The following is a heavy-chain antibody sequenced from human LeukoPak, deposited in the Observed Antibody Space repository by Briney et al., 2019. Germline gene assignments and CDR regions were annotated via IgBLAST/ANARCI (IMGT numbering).Heavy chain of an antibody. J-gene: IGHJ4*02. Sequence: SETLSLTCSVSGGSISSSDDYWGWIRQPPGKGLEWIGTMFYSGITYYSPSLKSRVTISVDTSKNQFSLKLSSVTAADTAVYFCARRGSSGVVITNFDYWGQGTLVTVSS. CDR2: MFYSGIT. CDR3: ARRGSSGVVITNFDY. CDR1: GGSISSSDDY. V-gene: IGHV4-39*01. D-gene: IGHD3-3*01.